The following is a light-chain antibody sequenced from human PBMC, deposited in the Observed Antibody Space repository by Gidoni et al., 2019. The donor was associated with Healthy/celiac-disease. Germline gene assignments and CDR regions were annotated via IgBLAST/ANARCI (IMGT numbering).Light chain of an antibody. V-gene: IGKV1-33*01. CDR2: DAA. J-gene: IGKJ4*01. CDR3: QQYDNHPPT. Sequence: IQMTQSPSSLSASVGDRVTITCPASQAISNYLDWYQQKPGKAPKLLIYDAANLETGVPSRFSGSGAGTECTFTISSLQPEDIATYYCQQYDNHPPTFGGGTKVEIK. CDR1: QAISNY.